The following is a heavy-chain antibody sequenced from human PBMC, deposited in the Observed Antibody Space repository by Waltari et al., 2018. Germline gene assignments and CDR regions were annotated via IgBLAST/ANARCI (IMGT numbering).Heavy chain of an antibody. CDR1: GGPFGRFA. D-gene: IGHD2-2*01. V-gene: IGHV1-69*01. CDR3: ATDTSPPY. Sequence: QVQLVQSGAEVKKPGSSVQVSCKASGGPFGRFAISWVRQAAGEGLEWMGGIIPKIGASNYAQKFQGRVTITADDSTRIASMEVSSLSFEDTAVYFCATDTSPPYWGQGTLVIVSS. CDR2: IIPKIGAS. J-gene: IGHJ4*02.